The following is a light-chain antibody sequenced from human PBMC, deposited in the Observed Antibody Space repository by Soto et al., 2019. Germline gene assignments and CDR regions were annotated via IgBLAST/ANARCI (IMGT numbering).Light chain of an antibody. V-gene: IGKV4-1*01. CDR2: WAS. Sequence: DIVMTQSPDSLGMSLGERATIDCKSSQNILYKSKNKNYLAWYQQKPGQPPKLLIYWASTRESGVPDRFSGSGSGTDFTLTISRLEPEDFAVYYCQQYGSSHTFGPGTKVDIK. CDR3: QQYGSSHT. CDR1: QNILYKSKNKNY. J-gene: IGKJ3*01.